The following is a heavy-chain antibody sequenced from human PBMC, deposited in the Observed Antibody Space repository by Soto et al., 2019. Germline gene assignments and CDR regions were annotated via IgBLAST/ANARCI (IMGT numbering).Heavy chain of an antibody. CDR1: GFTFSSYA. D-gene: IGHD6-13*01. CDR3: AKTQQQQLVWGFGY. Sequence: GGSLRLSCAASGFTFSSYAMSWVRQAPGKGLEWVSTITDNSGSTYYADSVKGRFTISRDNFKNTLYLQLNSLRAEDTAVYYCAKTQQQQLVWGFGYWGQGTLVTVSS. V-gene: IGHV3-23*01. CDR2: ITDNSGST. J-gene: IGHJ4*02.